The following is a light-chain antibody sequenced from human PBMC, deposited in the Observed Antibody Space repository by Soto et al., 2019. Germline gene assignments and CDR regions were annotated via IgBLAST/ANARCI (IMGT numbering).Light chain of an antibody. CDR3: SSYTSTSAYVV. CDR2: DVS. J-gene: IGLJ2*01. Sequence: QSALTQTASVSGSPGQSITISCTGTSSDVGGYGYVSWYQQHPGKVPKLIIYDVSNRPSGIADRFSGSKSANTASLTIAGLEAEDEADYYCSSYTSTSAYVVFGGGTKLTVL. CDR1: SSDVGGYGY. V-gene: IGLV2-14*01.